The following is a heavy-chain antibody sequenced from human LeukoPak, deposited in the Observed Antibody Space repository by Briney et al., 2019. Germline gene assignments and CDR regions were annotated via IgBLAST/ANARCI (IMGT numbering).Heavy chain of an antibody. CDR2: IYPSGNT. V-gene: IGHV4-4*07. D-gene: IGHD3-16*02. CDR3: ARGLVWGSYRYFDY. CDR1: RGSTSTYY. J-gene: IGHJ4*02. Sequence: PSETLSLTCTVSRGSTSTYYWSWIRQPAGKGLEWIGRIYPSGNTNFNPSLMSRVTMSIDTSKNQFSLKLSSVTAADTAVYYCARGLVWGSYRYFDYWGQGTLVTVSS.